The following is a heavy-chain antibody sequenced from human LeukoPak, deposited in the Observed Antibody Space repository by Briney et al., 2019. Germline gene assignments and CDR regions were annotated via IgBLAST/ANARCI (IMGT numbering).Heavy chain of an antibody. CDR2: IYSSGST. CDR1: GSSISSYY. V-gene: IGHV4-4*09. J-gene: IGHJ4*02. D-gene: IGHD6-19*01. Sequence: PSETLSLTCTVSGSSISSYYWSWIRQPPGKGLEWIGYIYSSGSTTYNSSLKSRVTISVDTSKNQFSLKLSSVTAADTAVYYCARRAVAENYFDYWGQGTLVTVSS. CDR3: ARRAVAENYFDY.